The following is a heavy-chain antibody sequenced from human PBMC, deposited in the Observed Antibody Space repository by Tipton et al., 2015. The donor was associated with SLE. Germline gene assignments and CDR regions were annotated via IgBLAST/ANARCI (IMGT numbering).Heavy chain of an antibody. CDR2: INDSGST. CDR1: GESFSGYY. Sequence: TLSLTCAVYGESFSGYYWSWIRQPPGKGLEWIGEINDSGSTNYIPSLKSRVTISVDTSKNQFSLKLSSVTAADTAVYYCARDRRIVGATNPFDIWGQGTMVTVSS. J-gene: IGHJ3*02. D-gene: IGHD1-26*01. CDR3: ARDRRIVGATNPFDI. V-gene: IGHV4-34*09.